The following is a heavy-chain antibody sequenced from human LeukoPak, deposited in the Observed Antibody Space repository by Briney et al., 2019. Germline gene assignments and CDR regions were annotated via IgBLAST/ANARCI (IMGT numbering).Heavy chain of an antibody. CDR1: GFTFSSYG. J-gene: IGHJ4*02. D-gene: IGHD5-24*01. Sequence: GGSLRLSCAPSGFTFSSYGMHWVRQAPGKGLGWVAFIRYDGSNKYYADSVKGRFTISRDNSKNTLYLQMNSLRAEDTAVYYCAKDSPDGYIKDYWGQGTLVTVSS. CDR2: IRYDGSNK. CDR3: AKDSPDGYIKDY. V-gene: IGHV3-30*02.